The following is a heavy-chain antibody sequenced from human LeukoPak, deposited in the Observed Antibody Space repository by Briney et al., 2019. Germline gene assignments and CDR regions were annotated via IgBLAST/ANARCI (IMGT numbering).Heavy chain of an antibody. CDR3: VRDPGWLQVDY. CDR1: GYTFTDYY. D-gene: IGHD5-24*01. Sequence: ASVEVSCKASGYTFTDYYIHWVRQAPGQGLEWMGWIHPPSGGTDYAEKLQGRVTMTRDTSISTAYMELTRLTSDDAGVYYCVRDPGWLQVDYWGQGTLLAVSS. J-gene: IGHJ4*02. CDR2: IHPPSGGT. V-gene: IGHV1-2*02.